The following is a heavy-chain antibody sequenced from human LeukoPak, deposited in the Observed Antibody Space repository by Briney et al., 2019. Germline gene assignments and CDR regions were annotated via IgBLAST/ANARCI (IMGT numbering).Heavy chain of an antibody. V-gene: IGHV3-43*02. CDR1: GFMFHDYA. Sequence: PGGSLRLSCAAPGFMFHDYAIHWVRQAPGKGLEWVSLISGDGGSTFYADSVKGRFTISRDNSKNSLYLQMNSLRSDDTALYYCARESESSGWYAYWGQGALVTVSS. CDR2: ISGDGGST. CDR3: ARESESSGWYAY. D-gene: IGHD6-19*01. J-gene: IGHJ4*02.